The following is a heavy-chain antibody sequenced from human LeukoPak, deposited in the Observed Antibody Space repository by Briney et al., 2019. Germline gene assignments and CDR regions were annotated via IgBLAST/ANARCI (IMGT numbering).Heavy chain of an antibody. CDR2: IYYSGTT. D-gene: IGHD3-22*01. Sequence: SETLSLTCTVSGGSLSSYYWSWIRQPPGKGLEWIGFIYYSGTTKYNPSLRSRVTISLDTSKNQFSLKLNSVTAADTAVYYCARSYDSRGYYYYGMDAWGQGTTVTVSS. J-gene: IGHJ6*02. V-gene: IGHV4-59*01. CDR3: ARSYDSRGYYYYGMDA. CDR1: GGSLSSYY.